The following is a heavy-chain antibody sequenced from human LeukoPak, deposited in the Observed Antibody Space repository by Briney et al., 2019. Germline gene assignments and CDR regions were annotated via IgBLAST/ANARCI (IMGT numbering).Heavy chain of an antibody. J-gene: IGHJ4*02. V-gene: IGHV3-49*04. D-gene: IGHD6-19*01. CDR2: IRSKTYGETT. Sequence: GGSLRLSCTASGFTFGDYGMSWVRQAPGKGLEWVGFIRSKTYGETTDYAASVKGRFTISRDDSKSIAYLQMNSLKTEDTAVYYCVTRPPTITVADPFDHWGQGTLVTVSS. CDR3: VTRPPTITVADPFDH. CDR1: GFTFGDYG.